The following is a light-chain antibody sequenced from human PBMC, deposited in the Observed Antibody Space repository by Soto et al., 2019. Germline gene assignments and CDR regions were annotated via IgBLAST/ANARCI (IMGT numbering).Light chain of an antibody. CDR3: CSYAGSYTFDVV. CDR2: EVN. Sequence: QSVLTQPRSVSGSPGQSVTISCTGTSSDVGAYKYVSWYQQHPGKAPKLMIYEVNKRPSGVPDRFSGSKSGNTASLTISGLQAEDEADYYCCSYAGSYTFDVVFGGGIKLTVL. J-gene: IGLJ2*01. V-gene: IGLV2-11*01. CDR1: SSDVGAYKY.